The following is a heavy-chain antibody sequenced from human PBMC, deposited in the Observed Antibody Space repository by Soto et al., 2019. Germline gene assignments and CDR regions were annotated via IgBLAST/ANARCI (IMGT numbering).Heavy chain of an antibody. J-gene: IGHJ4*02. CDR1: GFTFSSYG. D-gene: IGHD1-1*01. CDR2: ISYDGSNK. Sequence: QVQLVESGGGVVQPGRSLRLSCAASGFTFSSYGMHWVRQAPGKGLEWVAVISYDGSNKYYADSVKGRFTISRDNSKNTLYLQMNSLRAEDTAVYYCAKDRRFNWNLGGWGQGTLVTVSS. V-gene: IGHV3-30*18. CDR3: AKDRRFNWNLGG.